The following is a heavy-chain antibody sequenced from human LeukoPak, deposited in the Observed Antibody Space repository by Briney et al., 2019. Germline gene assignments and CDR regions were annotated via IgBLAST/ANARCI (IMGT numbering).Heavy chain of an antibody. CDR3: ARRVVAAARNWFDP. V-gene: IGHV4-34*01. D-gene: IGHD6-25*01. CDR2: INRSGST. Sequence: SETLSLTCAVYGGSFSGYYWSWIRQPPGKGPEWIGEINRSGSTNYNPSLKSRVTISVDTSKNQFSLKLSSVTAADTAVYYCARRVVAAARNWFDPWGQGTLVTVSS. J-gene: IGHJ5*02. CDR1: GGSFSGYY.